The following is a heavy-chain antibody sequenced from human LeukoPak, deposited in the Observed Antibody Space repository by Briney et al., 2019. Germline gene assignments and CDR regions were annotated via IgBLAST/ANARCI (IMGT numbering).Heavy chain of an antibody. V-gene: IGHV3-21*01. CDR2: ISSSSAHI. CDR3: ARDIGGSYTAIDY. D-gene: IGHD1-26*01. CDR1: GFTFSSYS. J-gene: IGHJ4*02. Sequence: GGSLRLSCAASGFTFSSYSMNWVRQAPGKGLEWVSFISSSSAHINYADSVKGRFTISRDNPRNSLYLQMNSLRAEDTAVYYCARDIGGSYTAIDYWGQGTLVTVSS.